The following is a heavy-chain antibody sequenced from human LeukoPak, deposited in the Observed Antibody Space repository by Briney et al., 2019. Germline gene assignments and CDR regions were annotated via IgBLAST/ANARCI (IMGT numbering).Heavy chain of an antibody. CDR3: STAFYGAPLA. CDR2: ITSKSYEGTT. J-gene: IGHJ5*02. CDR1: GFTFSSYA. D-gene: IGHD4-17*01. Sequence: GGSLRLSCAASGFTFSSYAMSWVRQAPGKGLEWVARITSKSYEGTTDYAAPVKGRFTISRDDSKNTLYLQMNSLEIEDTAVYYCSTAFYGAPLAWGQGTLVTVSS. V-gene: IGHV3-15*01.